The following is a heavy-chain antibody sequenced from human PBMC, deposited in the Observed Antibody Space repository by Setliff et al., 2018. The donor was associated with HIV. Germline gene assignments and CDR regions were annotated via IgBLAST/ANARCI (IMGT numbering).Heavy chain of an antibody. Sequence: PGGSLRLSCAASGFSFSTSWVHWVRQAPGRRLEWLSYISSGSNIRHYTDSVKGRFTISRDNAKKSLYLQMNSLRAEDTAVYYCARGVDLLTAPSYYYYYMDVWGKGTTVTVSS. D-gene: IGHD3-9*01. J-gene: IGHJ6*03. V-gene: IGHV3-48*01. CDR2: ISSGSNIR. CDR1: GFSFSTSW. CDR3: ARGVDLLTAPSYYYYYMDV.